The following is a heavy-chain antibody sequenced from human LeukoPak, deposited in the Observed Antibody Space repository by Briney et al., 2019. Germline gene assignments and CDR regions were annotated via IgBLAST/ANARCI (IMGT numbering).Heavy chain of an antibody. V-gene: IGHV4-39*07. Sequence: PSETLSLTCTVSGGSISSSSYYWGWIRQPPGKGLEWIGSIYYSGSTYYNPSLKSRVTISVDTSKNQFSLKLSSVTAADTAVYYCARGDGVFAMLVVSKEAFDIWGQGTMVTVSS. CDR2: IYYSGST. J-gene: IGHJ3*02. CDR3: ARGDGVFAMLVVSKEAFDI. D-gene: IGHD3-22*01. CDR1: GGSISSSSYY.